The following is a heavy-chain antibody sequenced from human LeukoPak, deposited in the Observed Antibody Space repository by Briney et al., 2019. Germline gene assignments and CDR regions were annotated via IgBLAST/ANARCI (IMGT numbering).Heavy chain of an antibody. Sequence: SVKVYCKASGGTFSSYAISWVRQAPGQGLEWMGGIIPIFGTASYAQKFQGRVTVTADESTSTAYMELSSLRSEDTAVYYCARELEDGYSKGYFDYWGQGTLVTVSS. V-gene: IGHV1-69*13. CDR2: IIPIFGTA. J-gene: IGHJ4*02. D-gene: IGHD5-24*01. CDR3: ARELEDGYSKGYFDY. CDR1: GGTFSSYA.